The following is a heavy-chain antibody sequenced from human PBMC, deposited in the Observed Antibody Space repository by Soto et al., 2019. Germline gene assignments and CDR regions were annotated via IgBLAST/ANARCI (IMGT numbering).Heavy chain of an antibody. CDR1: GFTFSSYA. V-gene: IGHV3-23*01. D-gene: IGHD3-3*01. Sequence: GSLRLSCAASGFTFSSYAMSWVRQAPGKGLEWVSAISGSGGSTYYADSVKGRFTISRDNSKNTLYLQMNSLRAEDTAVYCCAKGSITIFGVAPSAYYYYYGMDVWGQGTTVTVSS. J-gene: IGHJ6*02. CDR2: ISGSGGST. CDR3: AKGSITIFGVAPSAYYYYYGMDV.